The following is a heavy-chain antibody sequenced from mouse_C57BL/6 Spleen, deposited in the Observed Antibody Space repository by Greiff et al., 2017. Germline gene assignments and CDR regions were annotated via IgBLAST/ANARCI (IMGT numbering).Heavy chain of an antibody. CDR3: ARGRYDYDGYGLAY. CDR1: GYTFTSYW. D-gene: IGHD2-4*01. J-gene: IGHJ3*01. V-gene: IGHV1-59*01. CDR2: IDPSDSST. Sequence: QVQLQQPGAELVRPGTSVKLSCKASGYTFTSYWMHWVRQSPGQGLEWIGVIDPSDSSTYYTQTFKGKATLTVDTSSSTAFLQLSSLTSEDDAVYYYARGRYDYDGYGLAYWGQGTLVTVAA.